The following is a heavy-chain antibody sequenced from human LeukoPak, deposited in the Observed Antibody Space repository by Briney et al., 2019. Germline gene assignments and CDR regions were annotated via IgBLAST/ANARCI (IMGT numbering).Heavy chain of an antibody. V-gene: IGHV3-23*01. D-gene: IGHD7-27*01. Sequence: GGTLRLSCAASGYTFSSYGMSWVRQAPGKGLEWVSAISGSGGSTYYADSVKGRFTISRDNSKNTLYLQMNSLRVEDTAVYYCVRVGTSFDIWGQGTMVTVSS. CDR1: GYTFSSYG. CDR3: VRVGTSFDI. CDR2: ISGSGGST. J-gene: IGHJ3*02.